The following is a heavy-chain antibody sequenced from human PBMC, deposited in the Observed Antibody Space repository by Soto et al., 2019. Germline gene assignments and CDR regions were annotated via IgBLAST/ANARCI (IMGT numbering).Heavy chain of an antibody. V-gene: IGHV3-21*02. Sequence: EVQLVESGGGLVKPGGSLRLSCAASGFTFSTYNVNWVRQAPGKGLEWISSISSSSNYVYYADSVKGRFTISRDNANNSLYLHMTSLRAEDTAVYFCARDQRVAARLYYFDYWGQGTLVTVSS. CDR2: ISSSSNYV. CDR3: ARDQRVAARLYYFDY. J-gene: IGHJ4*02. D-gene: IGHD2-15*01. CDR1: GFTFSTYN.